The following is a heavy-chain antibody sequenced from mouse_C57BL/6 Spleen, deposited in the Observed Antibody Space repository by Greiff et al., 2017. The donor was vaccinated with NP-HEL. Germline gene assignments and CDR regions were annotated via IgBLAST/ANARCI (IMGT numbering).Heavy chain of an antibody. CDR1: GFTFSDYG. V-gene: IGHV5-17*01. Sequence: VQLKESGGGLVKPGGSLKLSCAASGFTFSDYGMHWVRQAPEKGLEWVAYISSGSSTIYYADTVKGRFTISRDNAKNTLFLQMTSLRSEDTAMYYCARTWDYDEAWFAYGGQGTLVTVSA. J-gene: IGHJ3*01. CDR3: ARTWDYDEAWFAY. D-gene: IGHD2-4*01. CDR2: ISSGSSTI.